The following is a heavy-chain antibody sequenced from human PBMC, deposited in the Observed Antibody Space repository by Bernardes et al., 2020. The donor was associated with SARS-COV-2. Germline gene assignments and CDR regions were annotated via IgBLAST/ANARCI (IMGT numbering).Heavy chain of an antibody. CDR1: GFTFSSYA. CDR2: ISGSGGST. D-gene: IGHD5-12*01. CDR3: AKDEGWINFDY. Sequence: GGSLRLSCAASGFTFSSYAMTWVRQAPGKGLEWVSAISGSGGSTYYPDSVKGRFTISRDNSKNTLYLQMNSLRAEDTAVYYCAKDEGWINFDYWGQGTLVTVSS. J-gene: IGHJ4*02. V-gene: IGHV3-23*01.